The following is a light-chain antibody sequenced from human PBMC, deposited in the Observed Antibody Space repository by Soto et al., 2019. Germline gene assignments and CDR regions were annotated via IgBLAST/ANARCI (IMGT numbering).Light chain of an antibody. Sequence: EIVMTQSPATLSVSPGERATLSCRASQSVSTSLAWYQQKPGQAPRRLISGASTRATGVPARFSGSGSETEFTLTISSLQSEDFAVYYCQQYKNWLTFGQGPKVEIK. V-gene: IGKV3-15*01. CDR1: QSVSTS. CDR2: GAS. CDR3: QQYKNWLT. J-gene: IGKJ1*01.